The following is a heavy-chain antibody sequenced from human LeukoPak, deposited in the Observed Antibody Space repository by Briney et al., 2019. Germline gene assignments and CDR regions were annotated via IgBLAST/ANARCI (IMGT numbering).Heavy chain of an antibody. CDR2: IYSGDSDT. V-gene: IGHV5-51*01. CDR1: GYSFTSYW. Sequence: GESLKISCKGSGYSFTSYWIGWVRQMPGKGLEWMGIIYSGDSDTRYSPSFQGQVTISADKSISTAYLQWSSLKASDTAMYYCARSGYSSGWYVDYFDYWGQGTLVTVSS. D-gene: IGHD6-19*01. CDR3: ARSGYSSGWYVDYFDY. J-gene: IGHJ4*02.